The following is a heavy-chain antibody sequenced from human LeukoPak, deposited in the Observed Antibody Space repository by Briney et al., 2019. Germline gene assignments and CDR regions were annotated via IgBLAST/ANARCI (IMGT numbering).Heavy chain of an antibody. CDR2: ISYDGSNK. J-gene: IGHJ6*02. CDR3: ARSPVTTVYYYYYYGMDV. D-gene: IGHD4-11*01. V-gene: IGHV3-30-3*01. Sequence: PGRSLRLSCAASGFTFSSYAMHWVRQAPGKGLEWVAVISYDGSNKYYADSVKGRFTISRDNSKNTLYLQMSSLRAEDTAVYYCARSPVTTVYYYYYYGMDVWGQGTTVTVSS. CDR1: GFTFSSYA.